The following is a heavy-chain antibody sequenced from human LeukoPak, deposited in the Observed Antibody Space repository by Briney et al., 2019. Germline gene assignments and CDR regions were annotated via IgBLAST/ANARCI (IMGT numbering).Heavy chain of an antibody. CDR3: ARVDYYDSSGYSGYNWFDP. CDR1: GGTFSSYA. J-gene: IGHJ5*02. D-gene: IGHD3-22*01. CDR2: IIPIFGTA. Sequence: SVKVSCKASGGTFSSYAISWVRQAPGQGLEWMGGIIPIFGTANYAQKFQGRATITADESTSTAYMELSSLRSEDTAVYYCARVDYYDSSGYSGYNWFDPWGQGTLVTVSS. V-gene: IGHV1-69*13.